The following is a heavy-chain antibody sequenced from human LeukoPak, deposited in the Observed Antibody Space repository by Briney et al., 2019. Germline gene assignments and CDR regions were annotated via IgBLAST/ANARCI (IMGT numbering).Heavy chain of an antibody. J-gene: IGHJ5*02. CDR2: IKQDGSEK. D-gene: IGHD6-13*01. V-gene: IGHV3-7*01. CDR1: GFTFSSYW. Sequence: QPGGSLRLSCAASGFTFSSYWMSWVRQAPGEGLEWVANIKQDGSEKYYVGSVKGRFTISRDNSKNTLYLQMNSLRAEDTAVYYCAKGQAAAGTWGQGTLVTVSS. CDR3: AKGQAAAGT.